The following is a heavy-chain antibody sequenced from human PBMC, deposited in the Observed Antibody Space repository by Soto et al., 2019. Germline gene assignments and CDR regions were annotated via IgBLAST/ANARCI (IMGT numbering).Heavy chain of an antibody. CDR1: GFTFSNYA. CDR2: IGGGDDI. V-gene: IGHV3-23*01. CDR3: AKDSISYNGIYDAFDV. Sequence: VQLLESGGGVVQPGGSLRLSCEASGFTFSNYAMAWVRQTPGEGPEWVSTIGGGDDIFYAESVQGRFIISRDDSRSTMYLQMDNLRVEDTAIYFCAKDSISYNGIYDAFDVWGQGTVVTVSS. D-gene: IGHD3-3*02. J-gene: IGHJ3*01.